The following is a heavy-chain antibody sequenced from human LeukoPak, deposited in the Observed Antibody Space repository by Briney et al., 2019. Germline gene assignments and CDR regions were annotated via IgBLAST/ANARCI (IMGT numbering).Heavy chain of an antibody. D-gene: IGHD3-9*01. Sequence: SESLCLTSAVSGGSISNYYWSWIRQPAGKGLEWIGHIYTSGGTNYNPSLKSRVTMSVDTSKNQFSLNLSSVTAADTAVYYCARGGVDWTFDYWGQGTLVTVSS. CDR2: IYTSGGT. CDR3: ARGGVDWTFDY. J-gene: IGHJ4*02. V-gene: IGHV4-4*07. CDR1: GGSISNYY.